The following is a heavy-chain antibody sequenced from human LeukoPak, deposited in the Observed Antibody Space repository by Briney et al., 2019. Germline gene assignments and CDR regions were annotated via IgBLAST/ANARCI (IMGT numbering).Heavy chain of an antibody. Sequence: GASVKVSCKASGYTFTSYDINWVRQATGQGLEWMGWMNPNSGNTGYAQKFQGRVTMTRDTSISTAYMELSRLRSDDTAVYYCAREDDFWSGFVSFNWFDPWGQGTLVTVSS. CDR2: MNPNSGNT. CDR3: AREDDFWSGFVSFNWFDP. CDR1: GYTFTSYD. J-gene: IGHJ5*02. D-gene: IGHD3-3*01. V-gene: IGHV1-8*01.